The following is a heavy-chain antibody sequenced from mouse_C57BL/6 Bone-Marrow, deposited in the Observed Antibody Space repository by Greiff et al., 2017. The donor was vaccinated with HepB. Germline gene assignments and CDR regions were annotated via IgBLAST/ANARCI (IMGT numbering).Heavy chain of an antibody. V-gene: IGHV1-5*01. D-gene: IGHD1-1*01. Sequence: VQLQQSGTVLARPGASVKMSCKTSGYTFTSYWMHWVKQRPGQGLEWIGAIYPGNSDTSYNQKFKGKAKLTAVTSASTAYMELSSLTNEDSAVYYCTRSDYYGSYCAMDYWGQGTSVTVSS. CDR2: IYPGNSDT. CDR1: GYTFTSYW. J-gene: IGHJ4*01. CDR3: TRSDYYGSYCAMDY.